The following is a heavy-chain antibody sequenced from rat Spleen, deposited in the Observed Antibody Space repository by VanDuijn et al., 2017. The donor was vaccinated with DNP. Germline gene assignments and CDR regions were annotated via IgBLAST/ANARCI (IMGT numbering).Heavy chain of an antibody. CDR2: ISYDVGNT. CDR1: GFTFSDYY. D-gene: IGHD1-4*01. V-gene: IGHV5-22*01. CDR3: ARHVLPLRVWDY. J-gene: IGHJ2*01. Sequence: EVQLVASGGGFVQPGGSLKLSCAASGFTFSDYYMAWVRQTPTKGLEWVAYISYDVGNTYYRDSVIGRFTISRDNAKSTLYLQMNSLSSEDMATYYCARHVLPLRVWDYWGQGVMVTVSS.